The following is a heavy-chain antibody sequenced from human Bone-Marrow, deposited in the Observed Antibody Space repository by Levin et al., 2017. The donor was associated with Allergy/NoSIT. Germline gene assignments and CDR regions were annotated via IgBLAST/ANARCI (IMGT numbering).Heavy chain of an antibody. CDR2: ISYDEINK. CDR1: GFTFSSYG. J-gene: IGHJ6*02. CDR3: VNVHSSSSGYYYNGMDV. Sequence: GGSLRLSCAASGFTFSSYGMHWVRQAPGKGLEWVAVISYDEINKYYADSVKGRFTISRDNSKNTLYLQMNSLRAEDTAVYYCVNVHSSSSGYYYNGMDVWGQGTTVTVSS. D-gene: IGHD6-6*01. V-gene: IGHV3-30*18.